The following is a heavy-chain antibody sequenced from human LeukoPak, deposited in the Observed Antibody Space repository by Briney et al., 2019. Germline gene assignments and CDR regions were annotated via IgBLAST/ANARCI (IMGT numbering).Heavy chain of an antibody. CDR3: AKDLKRGQLGTYDAFDI. CDR1: GFTFSSYW. Sequence: QTGGSLRLSCAASGFTFSSYWMHWVRQAPGKGLGWISYISRGSTTIYYADSVKGRSTISRDDVKNSLYLQMSSLRAEDTAMYYCAKDLKRGQLGTYDAFDIWGQGTMVTVSS. D-gene: IGHD7-27*01. J-gene: IGHJ3*02. V-gene: IGHV3-48*01. CDR2: ISRGSTTI.